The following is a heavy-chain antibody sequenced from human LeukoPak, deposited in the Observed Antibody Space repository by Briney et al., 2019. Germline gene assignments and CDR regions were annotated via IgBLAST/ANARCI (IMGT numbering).Heavy chain of an antibody. J-gene: IGHJ4*02. V-gene: IGHV3-23*01. CDR1: GFTFSNYA. D-gene: IGHD4-17*01. Sequence: GGSLRLSCAASGFTFSNYAMSWVRQAPGKGLEWVSTVSGSASNAYYADSVKGRFTISRDNSKTTLYLQMNSLRADDTAVYYCAKGFQTYGELSFDVWGQGTLVAVSS. CDR2: VSGSASNA. CDR3: AKGFQTYGELSFDV.